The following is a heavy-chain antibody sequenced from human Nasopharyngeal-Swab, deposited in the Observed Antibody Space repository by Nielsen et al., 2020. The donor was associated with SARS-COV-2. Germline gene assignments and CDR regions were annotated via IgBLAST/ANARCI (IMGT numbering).Heavy chain of an antibody. CDR2: IYPGDSDT. J-gene: IGHJ4*02. D-gene: IGHD4-17*01. Sequence: VRQIPGSALEWMGIIYPGDSDTRYSPPIQGQVTISADKSISAAFLQWNSLKASDTAMYFCARHPGDYLNRGGFDHWGQGTLVTVSS. CDR3: ARHPGDYLNRGGFDH. V-gene: IGHV5-51*01.